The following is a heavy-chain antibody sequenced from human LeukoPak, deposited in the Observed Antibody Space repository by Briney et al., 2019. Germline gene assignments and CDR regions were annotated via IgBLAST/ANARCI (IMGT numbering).Heavy chain of an antibody. CDR1: GGSISSGGYY. J-gene: IGHJ4*02. D-gene: IGHD5-18*01. CDR2: IYYSGST. V-gene: IGHV4-31*03. Sequence: SQTLSLTCTVSGGSISSGGYYWSWIRQHPGKGLEWIGYIYYSGSTYYNPSLKSRVTISVDTSKNQFSLKLSSVTAADTAVYYCARTATAMAPFDYWGQGTLVTVSS. CDR3: ARTATAMAPFDY.